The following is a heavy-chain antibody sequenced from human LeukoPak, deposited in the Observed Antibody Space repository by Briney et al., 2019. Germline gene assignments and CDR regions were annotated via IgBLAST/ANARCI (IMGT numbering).Heavy chain of an antibody. V-gene: IGHV1-2*02. Sequence: ASVTVSCKASEYTFTGYYVHWVRQAPGQGLEWMGWINPNSGGTNYAQKFQGRVTMTRDTSISTAYMELSRLRSDDTAVYYCAREEGYCSSSSCHLDFWGQGTLVTVSS. CDR1: EYTFTGYY. CDR3: AREEGYCSSSSCHLDF. CDR2: INPNSGGT. D-gene: IGHD2-2*01. J-gene: IGHJ4*02.